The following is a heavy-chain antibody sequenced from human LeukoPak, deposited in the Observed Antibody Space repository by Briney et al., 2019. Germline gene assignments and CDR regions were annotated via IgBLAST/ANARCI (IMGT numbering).Heavy chain of an antibody. CDR2: IYYSGST. CDR1: GGSISSYY. V-gene: IGHV4-59*12. D-gene: IGHD5-18*01. J-gene: IGHJ6*02. Sequence: SETLSLTCTVSGGSISSYYWSWIRQPPGKGLEWIGYIYYSGSTNYNPSLKSRVTMSVDTSKNQFSLKLSSVTAADTAVYYCASKGGIQLSHYYYYGMDVWGQGTTVTVSS. CDR3: ASKGGIQLSHYYYYGMDV.